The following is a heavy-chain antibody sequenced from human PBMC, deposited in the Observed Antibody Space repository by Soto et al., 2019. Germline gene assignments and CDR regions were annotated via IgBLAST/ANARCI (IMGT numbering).Heavy chain of an antibody. V-gene: IGHV3-23*01. CDR2: ISGSGGGT. CDR1: GFTFSSYA. D-gene: IGHD1-26*01. Sequence: GGSLRLSCAASGFTFSSYAMSWVRQAPGKGLEWFSAISGSGGGTYYADSVKGRFTISRDNSKTTLYLQMNSLRAEDTAVYYCAKDGSGSYYFDYWGQGTLVTVSS. CDR3: AKDGSGSYYFDY. J-gene: IGHJ4*02.